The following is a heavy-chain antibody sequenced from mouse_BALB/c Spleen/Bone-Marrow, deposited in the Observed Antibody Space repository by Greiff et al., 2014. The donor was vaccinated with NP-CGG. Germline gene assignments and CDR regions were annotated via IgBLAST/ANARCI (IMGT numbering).Heavy chain of an antibody. J-gene: IGHJ3*01. CDR2: IDPYNGGT. CDR3: AREGYFAWFAY. CDR1: GYAFTSYN. V-gene: IGHV1S135*01. Sequence: VQLPQSGPELGKPGASVKGSCKASGYAFTSYNMYWGKQRHGKNLEWIGYIDPYNGGTSYNQKFKGKATLTVDKSSSTAYMHLNSLTSEDSAVYYCAREGYFAWFAYWGQGTLVTVSA.